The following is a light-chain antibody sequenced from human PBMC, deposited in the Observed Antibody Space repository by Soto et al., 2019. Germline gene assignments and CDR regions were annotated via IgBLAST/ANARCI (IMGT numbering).Light chain of an antibody. CDR3: HQRYNWPPLT. J-gene: IGKJ4*01. V-gene: IGKV3-11*01. CDR1: QSVDIY. Sequence: EVVLTQSPATLSLSPGDRATLSCKASQSVDIYLAWYQQKPGQAPRLLIYDASNRATGIPARFSGSGSGTDFTLTISSMEPEDFAVYYCHQRYNWPPLTFGGGTKVEIK. CDR2: DAS.